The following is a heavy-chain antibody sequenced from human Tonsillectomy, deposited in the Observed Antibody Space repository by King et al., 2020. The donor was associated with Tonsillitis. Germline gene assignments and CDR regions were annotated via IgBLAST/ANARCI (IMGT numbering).Heavy chain of an antibody. J-gene: IGHJ6*03. Sequence: VQLVESGGGLVQPGRSLRVSWTASGFTFGDYAMSWFRQAPGKGREWVGFIRSRASCGRTENEASVKGRLTISRDDSKSIAYLQMNSLKTEDTAVYYCTRDTMVRGVSYYYYYMDVWGKGTTVTVSS. CDR1: GFTFGDYA. CDR2: IRSRASCGRT. CDR3: TRDTMVRGVSYYYYYMDV. D-gene: IGHD3-10*01. V-gene: IGHV3-49*03.